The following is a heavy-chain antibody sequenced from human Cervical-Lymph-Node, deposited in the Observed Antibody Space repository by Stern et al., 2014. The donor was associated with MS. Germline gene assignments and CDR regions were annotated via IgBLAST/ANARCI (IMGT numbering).Heavy chain of an antibody. J-gene: IGHJ4*01. V-gene: IGHV1-2*02. CDR2: INPNSGGT. CDR3: ARGSGTAYDLRGDY. CDR1: GYIFTDYY. Sequence: VQLEESGAEARAPGASMKVSCQASGYIFTDYYLHWVRQAPGQGLEWLGWINPNSGGTNYAQNFQGRVTMTRDTSISTAYMELRWLGSADTAVYYCARGSGTAYDLRGDYWGQGTLVTVSS. D-gene: IGHD3-3*01.